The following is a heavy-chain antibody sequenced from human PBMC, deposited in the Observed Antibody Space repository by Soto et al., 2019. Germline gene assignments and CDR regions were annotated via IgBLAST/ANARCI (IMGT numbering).Heavy chain of an antibody. V-gene: IGHV3-33*01. CDR2: IWYDGSNK. D-gene: IGHD6-13*01. CDR3: ASTTIAAAGTCYYYGMDV. CDR1: GFTFSSYG. J-gene: IGHJ6*02. Sequence: GGSLRLSCAASGFTFSSYGMHWVRQAPGKGLEWVADIWYDGSNKYYADSVKGRFTISRDNSKNTLYLQMNSLRAEDTAVYYCASTTIAAAGTCYYYGMDVWGQGTTVTVSS.